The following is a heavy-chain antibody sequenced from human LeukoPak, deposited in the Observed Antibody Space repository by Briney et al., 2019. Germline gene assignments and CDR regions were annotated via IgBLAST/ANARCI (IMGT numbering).Heavy chain of an antibody. Sequence: GGSLRLSCAASGFTFSSYWMSWVRQAPGKGLEWVANIKQDGSQKHYVDSVKGRFSISRDNAKNSLYVQMNSLRAEDTAVYYCARYSSGYYGLSDLGGFDVWGQGTMVTVS. J-gene: IGHJ3*01. CDR1: GFTFSSYW. CDR3: ARYSSGYYGLSDLGGFDV. CDR2: IKQDGSQK. V-gene: IGHV3-7*01. D-gene: IGHD3-22*01.